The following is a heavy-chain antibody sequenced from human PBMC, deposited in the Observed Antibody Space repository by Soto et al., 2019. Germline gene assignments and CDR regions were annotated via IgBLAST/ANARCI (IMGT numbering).Heavy chain of an antibody. CDR1: GFSFTTYW. CDR3: ARIQIPITWVWFDP. CDR2: IYPGDSKT. J-gene: IGHJ5*02. D-gene: IGHD3-16*01. V-gene: IGHV5-51*01. Sequence: PGESLKISCKGSGFSFTTYWIAWVRQMPGKGLEWMGIIYPGDSKTTYSPSFQGQVTISADKSISTAYLQWSSLKASDTAMYYCARIQIPITWVWFDPWGQGTLVTVSS.